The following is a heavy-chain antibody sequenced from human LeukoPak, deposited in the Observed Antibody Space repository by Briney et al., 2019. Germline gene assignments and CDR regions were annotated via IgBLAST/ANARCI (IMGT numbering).Heavy chain of an antibody. J-gene: IGHJ3*01. CDR3: ARSPRGSGSSTLLGVAFDL. Sequence: PSETLSLTGIVSGGSISSSSYYWGWIRQAPGKGLEWIGTIYYSGTTYYNPALRSRVTISVDTSKNQFSLKLTSVSAEDTAVYYCARSPRGSGSSTLLGVAFDLWGHGTKVTVSS. V-gene: IGHV4-39*01. CDR1: GGSISSSSYY. D-gene: IGHD3-10*01. CDR2: IYYSGTT.